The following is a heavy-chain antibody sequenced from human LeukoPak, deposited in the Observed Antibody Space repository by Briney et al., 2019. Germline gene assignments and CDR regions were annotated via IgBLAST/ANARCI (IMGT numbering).Heavy chain of an antibody. J-gene: IGHJ2*01. CDR2: IYYSGST. CDR3: AGPPLTLTGRPDWYFDL. Sequence: SETLSLTCTVSGGSISSSSYYWGWIRQPPGKGLEWIGRIYYSGSTYYNPSLKSRVTISVDTSKNQFSLELSSVTAADTAVYYCAGPPLTLTGRPDWYFDLWGRGTLVTVSS. V-gene: IGHV4-39*01. CDR1: GGSISSSSYY. D-gene: IGHD7-27*01.